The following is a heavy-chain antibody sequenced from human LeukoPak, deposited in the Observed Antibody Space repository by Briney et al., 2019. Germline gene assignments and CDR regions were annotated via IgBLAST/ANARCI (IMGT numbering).Heavy chain of an antibody. J-gene: IGHJ6*02. CDR3: ARGDSYDILTGWNYYYYGMDV. CDR1: GYTFTSYY. D-gene: IGHD3-9*01. CDR2: INPSGGST. V-gene: IGHV1-46*01. Sequence: ASVKVSCKASGYTFTSYYMHWVRQAPGQGLEWMGIINPSGGSTSYAQKFQGRVTMTRDTSTSTVYMELSSLRSEDTAVYYCARGDSYDILTGWNYYYYGMDVWGQGTTVTVSS.